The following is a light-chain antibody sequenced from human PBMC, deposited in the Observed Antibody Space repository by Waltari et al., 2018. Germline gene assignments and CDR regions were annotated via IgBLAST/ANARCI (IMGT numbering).Light chain of an antibody. V-gene: IGLV2-23*01. Sequence: QSALTQPASVSGSPGQSISISCNGTNSDVGGYNLVSWYQQRPGQAPKLIIFEGSERPSGVSDRFSGYKSGNTASLTVSGLQADDEAHYYCCSYAGSTTPMLFGGGTKLTVL. CDR3: CSYAGSTTPML. CDR1: NSDVGGYNL. CDR2: EGS. J-gene: IGLJ2*01.